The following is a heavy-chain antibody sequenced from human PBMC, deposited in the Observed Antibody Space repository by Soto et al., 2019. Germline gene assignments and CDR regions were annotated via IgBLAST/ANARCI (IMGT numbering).Heavy chain of an antibody. V-gene: IGHV4-34*01. Sequence: SETLSLTCAVYGGSFSGYYWSWIRQPPGKGLEWIGEINHSGRTNYNPSLKSRVTISVDTSKNQFSLKLSSVTAADTAVYYCARRKYYFDYWGQGTLVTVSS. CDR3: ARRKYYFDY. CDR1: GGSFSGYY. J-gene: IGHJ4*02. CDR2: INHSGRT.